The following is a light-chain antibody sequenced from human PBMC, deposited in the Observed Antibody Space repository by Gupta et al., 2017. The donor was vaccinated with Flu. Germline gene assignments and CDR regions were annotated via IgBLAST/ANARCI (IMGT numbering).Light chain of an antibody. CDR3: QQYDSNPPWT. CDR2: WAS. Sequence: DNGMTQSPDSLAGALGGRATINCKSSQSGLKSSYNKNFLAWYQQKPGQPPRLLIYWASTRESGVPDRFSGSGSGTDFTLTISSLQAEDVAVYYCQQYDSNPPWTFGQGTKVEIK. CDR1: QSGLKSSYNKNF. V-gene: IGKV4-1*01. J-gene: IGKJ1*01.